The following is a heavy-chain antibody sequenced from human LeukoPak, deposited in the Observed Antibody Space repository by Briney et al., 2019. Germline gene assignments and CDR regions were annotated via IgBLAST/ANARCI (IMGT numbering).Heavy chain of an antibody. CDR3: ARGGGAYYSSGYALDY. J-gene: IGHJ4*02. V-gene: IGHV1-69*05. CDR1: GCTFSSYA. CDR2: IIPIFGTA. D-gene: IGHD3-22*01. Sequence: SSEKVSCKASGCTFSSYAISWVRQAPGQGLEWMGRIIPIFGTANYAQKFQGRVTITTDESTSTAYMELSSLRSEDTAVYYCARGGGAYYSSGYALDYWGQGTLVTVSS.